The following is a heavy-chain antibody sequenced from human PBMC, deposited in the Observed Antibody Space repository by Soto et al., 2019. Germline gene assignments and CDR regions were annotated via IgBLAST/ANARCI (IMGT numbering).Heavy chain of an antibody. J-gene: IGHJ6*02. CDR1: GFTFSTYA. D-gene: IGHD2-2*01. CDR3: ARDARYCSSTSCYAPGYYYGMDV. V-gene: IGHV3-23*01. CDR2: ISISGDST. Sequence: PGGSLRLSCAASGFTFSTYAMNWVRQAPGKGLEWVSTISISGDSTYYADSVKGRFTISRDNSKNTLYLQMNSLRAEDTAVYYCARDARYCSSTSCYAPGYYYGMDVWGQGTTVTVSS.